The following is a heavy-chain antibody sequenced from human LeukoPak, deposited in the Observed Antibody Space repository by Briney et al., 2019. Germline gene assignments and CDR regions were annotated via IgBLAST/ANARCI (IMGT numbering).Heavy chain of an antibody. D-gene: IGHD2-21*02. J-gene: IGHJ3*02. V-gene: IGHV3-7*01. CDR3: AREVTASSFDI. CDR2: INQDGSQN. CDR1: GFSFSDYW. Sequence: GGSLRLSCAASGFSFSDYWMSWVRQAPGRGLEWVGNINQDGSQNSSVDSVKGRFTISRDNAKNSLYLQMNSLGAENTALYYCAREVTASSFDILGQGTMVTVSS.